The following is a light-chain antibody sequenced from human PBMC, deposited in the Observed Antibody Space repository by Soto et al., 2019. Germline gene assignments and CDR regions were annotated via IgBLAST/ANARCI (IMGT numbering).Light chain of an antibody. CDR2: GAS. CDR1: QSVSNTY. V-gene: IGKV3-20*01. Sequence: EIVLTQSPGTLSLSPGERATLSCRASQSVSNTYLAWYQQKPGQAPGLLIYGASSRATGIPDRFSGSGSGTDFTLTISRLEPEDFAVYFCHQYGTSPRTFGPGTKVEF. CDR3: HQYGTSPRT. J-gene: IGKJ1*01.